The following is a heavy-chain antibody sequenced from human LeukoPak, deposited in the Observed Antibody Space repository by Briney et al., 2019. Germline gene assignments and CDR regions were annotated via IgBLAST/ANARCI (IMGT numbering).Heavy chain of an antibody. CDR1: GGSFSGYY. D-gene: IGHD2-2*02. V-gene: IGHV4-34*01. CDR3: ARGGRVVVVPAAIERWFDP. Sequence: SETLSLTCAVYGGSFSGYYWSWIRQPPGKGLEWIGEINHSGSTNYNPSLKSRVTISVDTSKNQFSLKLSSVTAADTAVYYCARGGRVVVVPAAIERWFDPWGQGTLVTVSS. CDR2: INHSGST. J-gene: IGHJ5*02.